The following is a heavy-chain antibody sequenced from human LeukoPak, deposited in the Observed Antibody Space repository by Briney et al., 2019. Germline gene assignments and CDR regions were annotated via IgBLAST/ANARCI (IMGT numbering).Heavy chain of an antibody. CDR2: IYYSGST. D-gene: IGHD5-18*01. CDR1: GGSISSSSYY. CDR3: VLKGYGYGENFDY. V-gene: IGHV4-39*01. J-gene: IGHJ4*02. Sequence: PSETLSLTCTVSGGSISSSSYYWGWIRQPPGKGLAWIGNIYYSGSTYYNPSLKSRVTISVDTSKNQFSLKLSSVTAADTAVYYCVLKGYGYGENFDYWGQGTLVTVSS.